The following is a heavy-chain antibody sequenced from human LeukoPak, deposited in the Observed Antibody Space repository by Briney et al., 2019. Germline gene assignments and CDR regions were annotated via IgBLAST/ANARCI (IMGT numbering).Heavy chain of an antibody. J-gene: IGHJ4*02. D-gene: IGHD6-13*01. Sequence: GGSLRLSCAASGFTFSSYGMHWVRQAPGKGLEWVAVISYDGSNKYYADSVKGRFTISSDNSKNTLYLQMNSLRAEDTAVYYCAKDRGSSWPNFDYWGQGTLVTVSS. CDR2: ISYDGSNK. CDR1: GFTFSSYG. V-gene: IGHV3-30*18. CDR3: AKDRGSSWPNFDY.